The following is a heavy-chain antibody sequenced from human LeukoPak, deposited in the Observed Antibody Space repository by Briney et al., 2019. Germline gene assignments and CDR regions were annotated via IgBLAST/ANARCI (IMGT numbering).Heavy chain of an antibody. CDR2: INPNSSAK. Sequence: GASVKLSCKASGYTFTGYYMHWVRQAPGQGLEWMGRINPNSSAKNYAQTFQGRVTMSRDTSSSTAYMELSRLRSDDTAVDYCARDRTMVRGVIITKNWFDPWGQGTLVTVSS. D-gene: IGHD3-10*01. CDR3: ARDRTMVRGVIITKNWFDP. J-gene: IGHJ5*02. CDR1: GYTFTGYY. V-gene: IGHV1-2*06.